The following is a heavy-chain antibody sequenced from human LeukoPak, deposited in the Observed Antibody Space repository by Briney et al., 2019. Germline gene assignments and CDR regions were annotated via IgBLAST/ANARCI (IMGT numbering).Heavy chain of an antibody. D-gene: IGHD3-22*01. CDR2: IYPGDSDT. V-gene: IGHV5-51*01. CDR1: GYSFASYL. CDR3: ARGINYNDRSGYDY. Sequence: GESLKISCKGSGYSFASYLIARVRQMPVKGLEWMGIIYPGDSDTRYSPSFQGLVTISADKSISTAYLQWSSLKASDTAMYYCARGINYNDRSGYDYWGQGTLVTVSS. J-gene: IGHJ4*02.